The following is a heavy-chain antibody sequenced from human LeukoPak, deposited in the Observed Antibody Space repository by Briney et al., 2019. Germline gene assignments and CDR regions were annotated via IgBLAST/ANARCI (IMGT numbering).Heavy chain of an antibody. D-gene: IGHD2-15*01. CDR1: GFTVSRNY. Sequence: GGSLRLSCAASGFTVSRNYMSWVRQAPGKGLEWVSVLYSDGSTYHADSVKGRFTISRDNSKNTLYLQMNSLRAEDTAVYYCARAFGGGYCSGGSCIHWGQGTLVTVSS. J-gene: IGHJ4*02. CDR2: LYSDGST. V-gene: IGHV3-53*01. CDR3: ARAFGGGYCSGGSCIH.